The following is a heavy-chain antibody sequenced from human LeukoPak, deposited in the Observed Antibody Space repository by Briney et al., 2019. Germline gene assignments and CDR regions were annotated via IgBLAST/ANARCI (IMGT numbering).Heavy chain of an antibody. CDR3: AHSHSSSWHLEPRMVAFDI. CDR1: GFSLSTSGVG. D-gene: IGHD6-13*01. CDR2: IYWNDDK. J-gene: IGHJ3*02. V-gene: IGHV2-5*01. Sequence: SGPTLVKPTQTLTLTCTFSGFSLSTSGVGVGWIRQPPGKALEWVALIYWNDDKRYSPSLKSRLTITKDTSKTQVVLTTPNIDPVDTAPYYSAHSHSSSWHLEPRMVAFDIWGPGTIVTVSS.